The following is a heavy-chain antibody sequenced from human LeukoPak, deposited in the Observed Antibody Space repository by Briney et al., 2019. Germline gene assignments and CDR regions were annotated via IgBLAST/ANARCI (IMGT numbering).Heavy chain of an antibody. CDR1: GFTFSSYS. D-gene: IGHD1-26*01. CDR2: ISSSSSYI. Sequence: GGSLRLSCAASGFTFSSYSMNWVRQAPGKGLEWVSSISSSSSYIYYADSVKGRFTISRDNAKNSLYLQMNSLRAEDTAVYYCTTDGVGVEGATYDNWGQGTLVSVSS. CDR3: TTDGVGVEGATYDN. J-gene: IGHJ4*02. V-gene: IGHV3-21*03.